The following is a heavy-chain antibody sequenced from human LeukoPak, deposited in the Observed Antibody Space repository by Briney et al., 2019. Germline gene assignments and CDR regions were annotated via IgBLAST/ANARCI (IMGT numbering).Heavy chain of an antibody. V-gene: IGHV3-23*01. CDR2: ISGSGDST. CDR1: GFTFSSYA. J-gene: IGHJ3*02. D-gene: IGHD1-26*01. Sequence: PGGSLRLSCAASGFTFSSYAMSWVRQAPGKGLEWVSAISGSGDSTYYADSVKGRFIISRDNSKNTLYPQMNSLRAEDTAVYYCARDVRYSGSYQGPTPDLYRAFDIWGQGTMVTVSS. CDR3: ARDVRYSGSYQGPTPDLYRAFDI.